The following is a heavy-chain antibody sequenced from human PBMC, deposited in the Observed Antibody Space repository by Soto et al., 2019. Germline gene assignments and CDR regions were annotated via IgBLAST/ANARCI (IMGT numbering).Heavy chain of an antibody. Sequence: QVQLQELGPGLVKPSETLSLICTVSGGSITSYSWTWIRQPPGKGLEWIGNISDSGNTNYSPSLKRRLTISVDKSKNQCSLMLTSVTAADTAVYYCARDHQWGYEGSGQSAHGFEVWGHGTMVIVSS. V-gene: IGHV4-59*01. D-gene: IGHD3-22*01. CDR2: ISDSGNT. CDR1: GGSITSYS. J-gene: IGHJ3*01. CDR3: ARDHQWGYEGSGQSAHGFEV.